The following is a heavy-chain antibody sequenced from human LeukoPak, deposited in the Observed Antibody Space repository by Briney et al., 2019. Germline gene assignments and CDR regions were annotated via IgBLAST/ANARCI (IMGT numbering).Heavy chain of an antibody. J-gene: IGHJ3*02. CDR1: GGSISSYY. V-gene: IGHV4-59*01. CDR3: ARGSGYSYGTAFDI. CDR2: IYYSGST. D-gene: IGHD5-18*01. Sequence: PSETLSLTCTVSGGSISSYYWSWVRQPPGKGLEWIGYIYYSGSTNYNPSLTSRVTISVDTSKNQFSLKLSSVPAADTGVYYCARGSGYSYGTAFDIWGQGTMVTVSS.